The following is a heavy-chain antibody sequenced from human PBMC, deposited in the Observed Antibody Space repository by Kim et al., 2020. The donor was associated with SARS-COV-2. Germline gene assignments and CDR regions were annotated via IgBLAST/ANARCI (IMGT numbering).Heavy chain of an antibody. J-gene: IGHJ4*02. D-gene: IGHD3-10*01. Sequence: GGSLRLSCAASGFTFSTYSMNWVRRAPGKGLEWVSSISGNSKYIYYAESLKGRLTISRDNAKNSLYLQMNSLRAEDPAVYYCAANGVRGFGDLDSWGQGTLVTVSS. CDR3: AANGVRGFGDLDS. CDR1: GFTFSTYS. CDR2: ISGNSKYI. V-gene: IGHV3-21*01.